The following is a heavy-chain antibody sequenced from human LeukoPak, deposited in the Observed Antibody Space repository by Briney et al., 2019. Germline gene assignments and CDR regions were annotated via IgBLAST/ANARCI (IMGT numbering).Heavy chain of an antibody. Sequence: GGSLRLSCAASGFTVSSNYMSWVRQAPGKGLEWVSVIYSGGSTYYADSVKGRFTISRDNSKNTLYLQMNSLRAEDTAVYYCARDSDREVAATNWGQGTLVTVSS. CDR2: IYSGGST. V-gene: IGHV3-66*01. CDR1: GFTVSSNY. J-gene: IGHJ4*02. CDR3: ARDSDREVAATN. D-gene: IGHD2-15*01.